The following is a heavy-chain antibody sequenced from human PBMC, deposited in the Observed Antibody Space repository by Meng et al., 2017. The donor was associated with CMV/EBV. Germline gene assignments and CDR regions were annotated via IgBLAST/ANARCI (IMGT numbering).Heavy chain of an antibody. V-gene: IGHV2-5*05. D-gene: IGHD5-18*01. CDR3: AHRGSYGYHGY. CDR1: CISLSSSGVG. Sequence: TSEAPGPTLDKPTQTLTPSCTFSCISLSSSGVGQGWIRQPPGQALTWLALICWDDDKRYGPSLKSRLTITKDTSKNQVVLTMTNMDPVDTATYYCAHRGSYGYHGYWGQGTLVTVSS. J-gene: IGHJ4*02. CDR2: ICWDDDK.